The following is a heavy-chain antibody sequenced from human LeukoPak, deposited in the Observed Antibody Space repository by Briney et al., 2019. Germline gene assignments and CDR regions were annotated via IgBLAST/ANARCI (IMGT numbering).Heavy chain of an antibody. CDR3: AKLSQNSPIDY. J-gene: IGHJ4*02. CDR2: IWYDGSNK. Sequence: GGSLRLSCAASGFTFSSYGMHWVRQAPGKGLEWVAVIWYDGSNKYYADSVKGRFTISRDNPKNTLYLQMNSLRAEDTAVYYCAKLSQNSPIDYWGQGTLVTVSS. D-gene: IGHD1-7*01. V-gene: IGHV3-30*02. CDR1: GFTFSSYG.